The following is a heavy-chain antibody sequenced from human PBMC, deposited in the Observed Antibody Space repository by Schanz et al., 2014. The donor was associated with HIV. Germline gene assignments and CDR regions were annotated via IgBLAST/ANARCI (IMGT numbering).Heavy chain of an antibody. CDR2: IIRIFGTS. V-gene: IGHV1-69*01. J-gene: IGHJ4*02. Sequence: QVQLVQSGAEVKKPGASVKVSCKASGYTFTSYYMHWVRQAPGQGLEWMGGIIRIFGTSNYAQKFQGRVTITADESTSTAYMELSSLRSEDTAVYYCARGDILTGLYPYYFDSWGQGTLVTVSS. D-gene: IGHD3-9*01. CDR1: GYTFTSYY. CDR3: ARGDILTGLYPYYFDS.